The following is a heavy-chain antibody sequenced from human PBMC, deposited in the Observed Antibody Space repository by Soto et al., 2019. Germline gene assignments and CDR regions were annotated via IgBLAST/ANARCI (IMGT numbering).Heavy chain of an antibody. V-gene: IGHV4-61*01. J-gene: IGHJ2*01. D-gene: IGHD2-21*02. CDR1: GGSVSSGSYY. CDR3: ARDPGYCCDCYGALDL. Sequence: QVQLQESGPGLVKPSETLSLTCTVSGGSVSSGSYYWNWLRQPPGKRLEWIGYIYFSGSNNYNPSLKCRVSIGVGASTKRCGLKLSSVTAADTAVYYCARDPGYCCDCYGALDLWGRGTLVTASS. CDR2: IYFSGSN.